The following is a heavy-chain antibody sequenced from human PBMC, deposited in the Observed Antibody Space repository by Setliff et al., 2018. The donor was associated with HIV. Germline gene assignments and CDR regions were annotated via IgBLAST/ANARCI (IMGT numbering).Heavy chain of an antibody. J-gene: IGHJ6*02. CDR2: ISYDGINK. Sequence: LRLSCAASGFTFSSYAMHWVRQAPGKGLEWVAVISYDGINKYYADSVKGRFTISRDNSKNTLYLQMNSLRAEDTAVYFCAKPLTQWGVSPYHYAVDVWGQGTTVTVSS. CDR3: AKPLTQWGVSPYHYAVDV. D-gene: IGHD1-26*01. V-gene: IGHV3-30-3*02. CDR1: GFTFSSYA.